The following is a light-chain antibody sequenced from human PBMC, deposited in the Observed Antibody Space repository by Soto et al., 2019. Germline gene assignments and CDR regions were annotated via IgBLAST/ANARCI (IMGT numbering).Light chain of an antibody. V-gene: IGKV3D-15*01. J-gene: IGKJ1*01. CDR3: QQYYTWPRT. Sequence: EIVLTQSPGTLSLTPGERATHSCRASFSTSYLAWYQQKPGQAPRLLIYGPSTRATGIPDRFSGSGSGTEFTLTISSLQSEDFAVYYCQQYYTWPRTSGQGSNVAI. CDR1: FSTSY. CDR2: GPS.